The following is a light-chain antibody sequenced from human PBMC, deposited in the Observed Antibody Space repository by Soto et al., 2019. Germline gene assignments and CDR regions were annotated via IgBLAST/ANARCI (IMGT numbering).Light chain of an antibody. CDR3: QQYGSSPLT. CDR1: QSVSSSY. Sequence: EIVLTQSPGPLSLSPGARATLSCRASQSVSSSYLARYQQKPGQAPRLLIYGASSRATGIPDRFSVSGSGTDFTLTISRLEPEDFAVYYCQQYGSSPLTFGGGTKVEIK. J-gene: IGKJ4*01. V-gene: IGKV3-20*01. CDR2: GAS.